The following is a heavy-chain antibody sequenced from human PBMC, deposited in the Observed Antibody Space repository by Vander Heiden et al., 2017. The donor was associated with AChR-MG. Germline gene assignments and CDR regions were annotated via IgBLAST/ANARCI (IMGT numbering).Heavy chain of an antibody. V-gene: IGHV3-33*01. Sequence: QVQLVESGGGVVQPGRSLRLSCAASGFTFSSDGVHWVRQAPGKGLEWVAVIWYDGSNKYYADSVKGRFTISRDNSKNTLYLQMNSLRAEDTAVYYCARGFVWTTFDYWGQGTLVTVSS. CDR2: IWYDGSNK. CDR1: GFTFSSDG. J-gene: IGHJ4*02. CDR3: ARGFVWTTFDY. D-gene: IGHD4-17*01.